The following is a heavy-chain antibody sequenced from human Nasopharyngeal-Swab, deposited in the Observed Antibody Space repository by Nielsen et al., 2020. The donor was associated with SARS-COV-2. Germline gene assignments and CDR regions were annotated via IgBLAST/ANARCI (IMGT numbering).Heavy chain of an antibody. J-gene: IGHJ4*02. CDR2: ISYDGSNK. V-gene: IGHV3-30*04. CDR1: GFTFSSHA. CDR3: ARDLALRWPLYFDY. Sequence: GGSLRLSCAASGFTFSSHAMHWVRQAPGKGLEWVAVISYDGSNKYYADSVKGRFTISRDNSKNTLYLQMNSLRAEDTAVYYCARDLALRWPLYFDYWGQGTLVTVSS. D-gene: IGHD4-23*01.